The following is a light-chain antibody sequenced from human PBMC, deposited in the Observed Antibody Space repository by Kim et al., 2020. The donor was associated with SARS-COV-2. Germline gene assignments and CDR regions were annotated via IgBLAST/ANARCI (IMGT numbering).Light chain of an antibody. CDR1: NSNIGAGYE. J-gene: IGLJ2*01. CDR2: NDY. V-gene: IGLV1-40*01. Sequence: QSVLTQPPSMSGAPGQSVTISYTGSNSNIGAGYEVHWYQQLPGTAPKLLIYNDYRRPSGVPDRFSGSRSATSASLAITGLQAEDEADYYCQSYDTGLSGIIFGGGTQLTVL. CDR3: QSYDTGLSGII.